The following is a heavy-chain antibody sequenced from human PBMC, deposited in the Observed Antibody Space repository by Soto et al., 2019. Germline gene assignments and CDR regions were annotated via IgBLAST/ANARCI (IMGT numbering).Heavy chain of an antibody. CDR3: ARAIGNQIDY. CDR1: GGTFSSYS. D-gene: IGHD3-10*01. J-gene: IGHJ4*02. V-gene: IGHV1-69*13. Sequence: SVKVSCKASGGTFSSYSISWVRQAPGQGLQWMGGINPIFGTTNYAQKFQGRVTIVADESTSTAYMELSSLRSEDTAVYFCARAIGNQIDYWGQGTLVTVSS. CDR2: INPIFGTT.